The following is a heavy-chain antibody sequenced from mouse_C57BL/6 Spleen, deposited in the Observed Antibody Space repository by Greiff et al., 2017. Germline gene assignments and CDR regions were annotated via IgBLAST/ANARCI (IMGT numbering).Heavy chain of an antibody. CDR1: GYSITSGYY. V-gene: IGHV3-6*01. CDR2: ISDDGSN. J-gene: IGHJ4*01. Sequence: VQLQQSGPGLVKPSQSLSLTCSVTGYSITSGYYWNWIRQFPGNILEWMGYISDDGSNNYNPSLKNLISITRDKSKNQFFLKLNSVTTENTATYYCARELFWDYGGQGTSVTVSS. CDR3: ARELFWDY.